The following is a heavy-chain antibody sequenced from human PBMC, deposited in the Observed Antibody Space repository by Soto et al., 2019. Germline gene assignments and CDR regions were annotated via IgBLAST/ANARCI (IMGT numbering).Heavy chain of an antibody. D-gene: IGHD2-15*01. Sequence: GGSLRLSCAASGFTFSSYWMSWVRQAPGKGLEWVANIKEDGSEKYYVDSVKGRFTISRDNAKNSLYLQMNSLRAEDTAVYYCARTLLPNMDYYYMDVWGKGTTVTV. CDR2: IKEDGSEK. CDR3: ARTLLPNMDYYYMDV. V-gene: IGHV3-7*01. J-gene: IGHJ6*03. CDR1: GFTFSSYW.